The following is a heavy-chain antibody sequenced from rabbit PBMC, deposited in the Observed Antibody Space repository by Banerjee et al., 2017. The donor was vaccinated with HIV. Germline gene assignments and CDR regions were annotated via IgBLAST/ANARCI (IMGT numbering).Heavy chain of an antibody. CDR3: AREDGGVGGYDNNL. CDR1: GFSFSNKYV. Sequence: QEQLEESGGDLVKPEGSLTLTCTASGFSFSNKYVMCWVRQAPGKGLEWIGCIGTGSGSTWYASWAKGRFTISKTSSTTVTLQMTSLTAADTATYFCAREDGGVGGYDNNLWGPGTLVTVS. D-gene: IGHD1-1*01. J-gene: IGHJ4*01. V-gene: IGHV1S45*01. CDR2: IGTGSGST.